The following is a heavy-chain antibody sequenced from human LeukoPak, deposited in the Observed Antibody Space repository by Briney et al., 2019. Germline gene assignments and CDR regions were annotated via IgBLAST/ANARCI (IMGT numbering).Heavy chain of an antibody. CDR2: ISSSSTI. CDR3: ARDGRETYYYDSSGYLYFDY. V-gene: IGHV3-48*01. Sequence: GGSLRLSCAASGFTFSSYSMNWVRQAPGKGLEWVSYISSSSTIYYADSVKGRFTISRDNAKNSLYLQMNSLRAEDTAVYYCARDGRETYYYDSSGYLYFDYWGQGTLVTVSS. CDR1: GFTFSSYS. J-gene: IGHJ4*02. D-gene: IGHD3-22*01.